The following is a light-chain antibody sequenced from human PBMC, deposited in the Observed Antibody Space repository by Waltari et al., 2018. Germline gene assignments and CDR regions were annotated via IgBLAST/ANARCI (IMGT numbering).Light chain of an antibody. CDR1: PSVSSSY. J-gene: IGKJ2*01. Sequence: EIVLTHSPGTLSLSPGEGATLSCRASPSVSSSYLAWYQQKPGQAPRLLIHGASSRATGIPDRFSGSGSGTDFTLTISRLEPEDFAVYYCQQYGRSWNTFGQGTKLEIK. CDR2: GAS. CDR3: QQYGRSWNT. V-gene: IGKV3-20*01.